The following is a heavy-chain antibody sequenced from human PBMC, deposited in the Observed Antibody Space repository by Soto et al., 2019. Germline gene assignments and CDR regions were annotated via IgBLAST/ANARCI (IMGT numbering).Heavy chain of an antibody. CDR3: ASSYTANFDY. D-gene: IGHD3-10*01. J-gene: IGHJ4*02. Sequence: GGSLRLSCAASGFTLSDYWMHWVRQVPGKGLLWVSRINSDGSSTSYADSVKGRFTISRDNAKNTLYLQMNSLRAEDTAVYYCASSYTANFDYWGQGTLVTVSP. CDR2: INSDGSST. CDR1: GFTLSDYW. V-gene: IGHV3-74*01.